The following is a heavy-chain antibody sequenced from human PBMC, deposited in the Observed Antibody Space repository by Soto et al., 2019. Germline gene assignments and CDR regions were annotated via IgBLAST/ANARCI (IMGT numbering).Heavy chain of an antibody. Sequence: ESGGGVVQPGASVRLSCEASGFTFSAFGMHWVRQAPGKGLEWVAGIRHDGSNDYYSDFAKGRLTISRDNSRDTLYLQITSLRADDSAVYYCASVNTVRSWDYDGMDIWGQGTTVTVSS. J-gene: IGHJ6*02. D-gene: IGHD3-10*01. V-gene: IGHV3-33*03. CDR3: ASVNTVRSWDYDGMDI. CDR1: GFTFSAFG. CDR2: IRHDGSND.